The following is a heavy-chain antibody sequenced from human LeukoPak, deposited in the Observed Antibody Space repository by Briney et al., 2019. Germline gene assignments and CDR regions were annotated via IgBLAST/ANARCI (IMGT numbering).Heavy chain of an antibody. CDR3: MRQNRAYFFGH. J-gene: IGHJ1*01. D-gene: IGHD3-3*01. V-gene: IGHV3-7*01. CDR2: IRQDGSEK. Sequence: GGSLRLSCAASGFAFSSYWMAWGRQAPGKGLEWVANIRQDGSEKNYVDSVKGRFTISRDNAKNSLYLQMNSLRVEDTAVYFCMRQNRAYFFGHWGQGTLVTVSS. CDR1: GFAFSSYW.